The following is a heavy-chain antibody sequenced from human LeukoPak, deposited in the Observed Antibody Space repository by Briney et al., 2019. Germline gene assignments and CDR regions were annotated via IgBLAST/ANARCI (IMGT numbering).Heavy chain of an antibody. D-gene: IGHD2-2*01. Sequence: GSLRLSCAASGFTFSSYAMSWVRQAPGKGLEWVSAISGSGGSTYYADSVRGRFTISRDNSKNTLYLQMNSLRAEDTAVYYCATLDCSSTSCYGLGRAEYYYYGMDVWGKGTTVTVSS. V-gene: IGHV3-23*01. CDR1: GFTFSSYA. CDR2: ISGSGGST. CDR3: ATLDCSSTSCYGLGRAEYYYYGMDV. J-gene: IGHJ6*04.